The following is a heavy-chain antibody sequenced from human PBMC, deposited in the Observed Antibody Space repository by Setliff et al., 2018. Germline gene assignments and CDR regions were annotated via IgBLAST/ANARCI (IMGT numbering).Heavy chain of an antibody. CDR2: ISAYNGNT. Sequence: ASVKVSCKASGYTFTRYAISWVRQAPGQGPEWMGWISAYNGNTNYAHKFQDRITLTRDTPTNTLYMELGSLRSEDTAVYFCARAHCIGGYCYYGYFQYWGQGTLVTVSS. CDR1: GYTFTRYA. J-gene: IGHJ1*01. D-gene: IGHD2-21*02. V-gene: IGHV1-18*01. CDR3: ARAHCIGGYCYYGYFQY.